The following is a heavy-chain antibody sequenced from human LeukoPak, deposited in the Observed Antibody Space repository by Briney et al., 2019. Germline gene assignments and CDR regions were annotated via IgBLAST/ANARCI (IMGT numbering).Heavy chain of an antibody. CDR1: GASITTYS. J-gene: IGHJ5*02. Sequence: SETLSLTCIVSGASITTYSWNWLRQSPGKGLEWIGYFPLGGSGTTSYTSSLKSRVTISRDTSKNQLSLKLTSVTAADTAVYYCARDHSYYYDSNGYYNWFDPWGQGTLVTVSS. D-gene: IGHD3-22*01. CDR3: ARDHSYYYDSNGYYNWFDP. CDR2: FPLGGSGTT. V-gene: IGHV4-4*08.